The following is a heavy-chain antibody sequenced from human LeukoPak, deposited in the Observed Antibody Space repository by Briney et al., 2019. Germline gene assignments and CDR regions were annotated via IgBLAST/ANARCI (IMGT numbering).Heavy chain of an antibody. CDR2: IHPDGSVQ. Sequence: GGSLRLACVASGVAIRNSWVSWVRQAPGGGREGGANIHPDGSVQNYVDSVKGRFIISRDNAKNSLYLQINNLRAEDTAVSYCASTFPYCSDDDCALGGQGTLVTVSS. CDR3: ASTFPYCSDDDCAL. CDR1: GVAIRNSW. D-gene: IGHD2-15*01. V-gene: IGHV3-7*01. J-gene: IGHJ1*01.